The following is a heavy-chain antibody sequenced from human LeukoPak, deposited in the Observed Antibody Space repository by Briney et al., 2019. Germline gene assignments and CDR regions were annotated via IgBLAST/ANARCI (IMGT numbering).Heavy chain of an antibody. D-gene: IGHD5-12*01. Sequence: PGGSLRLSCAASGFTFSSYGMHWVRQARGKGLEWVAVISYDGSNKYYADSVKGRFTISRDNSKNTLYLQMNSLRAEDTAVYYCAKDGGGYDYFDYWGQGTLVTVSS. CDR1: GFTFSSYG. CDR2: ISYDGSNK. J-gene: IGHJ4*02. V-gene: IGHV3-30*18. CDR3: AKDGGGYDYFDY.